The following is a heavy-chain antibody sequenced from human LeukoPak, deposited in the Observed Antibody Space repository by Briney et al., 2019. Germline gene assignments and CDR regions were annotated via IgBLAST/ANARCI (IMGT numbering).Heavy chain of an antibody. CDR2: ISYDGSDK. CDR3: AKGRDYYDSRGSYEHLDY. D-gene: IGHD3-22*01. Sequence: PGGSLRLSCAASVFTFSSYGMHWVRQAPGKGLEWVAVISYDGSDKYYADSVKGRFTISRDSSKNTQYLQMNGLRAEDTAVYYCAKGRDYYDSRGSYEHLDYWGQGTLVTVSS. V-gene: IGHV3-30*18. CDR1: VFTFSSYG. J-gene: IGHJ4*02.